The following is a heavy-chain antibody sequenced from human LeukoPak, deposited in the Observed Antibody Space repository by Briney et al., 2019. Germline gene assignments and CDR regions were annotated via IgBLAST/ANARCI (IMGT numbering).Heavy chain of an antibody. J-gene: IGHJ1*01. D-gene: IGHD6-25*01. V-gene: IGHV4-28*01. Sequence: SETLSLTCTVSGHSIINTYYWGWIRQSPGKGLEWIGSIHHSGNRFESGSTHYNPSPRSRVTVSADTSKNEFSLTLRSVTAADTAVYFCARNASSGFFNDWGRGTLVTVSS. CDR3: ARNASSGFFND. CDR1: GHSIINTYY. CDR2: IHHSGNRFESGST.